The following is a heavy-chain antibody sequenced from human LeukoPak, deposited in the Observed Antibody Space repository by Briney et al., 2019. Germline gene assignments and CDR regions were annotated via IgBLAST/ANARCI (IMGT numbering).Heavy chain of an antibody. CDR3: ARGIGGGSYH. D-gene: IGHD1-26*01. CDR2: IYHSGST. V-gene: IGHV4-30-2*01. Sequence: PSETLSLTCAVSGGSISSGGYSWSWIRQPPGKGLEWIGYIYHSGSTYYNPSLKSRVTISVDRSKNQFSLKLSSVTAADTAVYYCARGIGGGSYHWGQGTLVTVSS. J-gene: IGHJ5*02. CDR1: GGSISSGGYS.